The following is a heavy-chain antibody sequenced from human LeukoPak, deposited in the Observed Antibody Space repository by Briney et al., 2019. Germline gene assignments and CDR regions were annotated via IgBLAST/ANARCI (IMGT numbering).Heavy chain of an antibody. D-gene: IGHD3-10*01. CDR1: GFTFSSYG. CDR2: ISYDGSNK. V-gene: IGHV3-30*18. Sequence: GGSLRLSCAASGFTFSSYGMHWVRQAPGKGLEWVAVISYDGSNKYYADSVKGRFTISRDNSKNTLYLQMNSLRAEDTAVYYCAKGGRTYYNFLDYWGQGALVTVSS. J-gene: IGHJ4*02. CDR3: AKGGRTYYNFLDY.